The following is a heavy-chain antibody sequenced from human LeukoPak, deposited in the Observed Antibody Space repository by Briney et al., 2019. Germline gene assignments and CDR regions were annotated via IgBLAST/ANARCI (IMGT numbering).Heavy chain of an antibody. J-gene: IGHJ3*02. D-gene: IGHD5-24*01. V-gene: IGHV1-69*13. CDR3: ARAQSRTHWDGFDI. CDR2: IIPIFGTA. CDR1: GGTFSSYA. Sequence: SVKVSCKASGGTFSSYAISWVRQAPGQGLEWMGGIIPIFGTANYAQKFQGRVTITADESTSTAYMELSSLRSEDTAVYYCARAQSRTHWDGFDIWGQGTMVTVPS.